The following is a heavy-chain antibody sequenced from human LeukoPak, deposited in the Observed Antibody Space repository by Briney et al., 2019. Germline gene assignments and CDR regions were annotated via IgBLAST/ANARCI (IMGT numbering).Heavy chain of an antibody. Sequence: PSETLSLTCAVYGGSFSGYYWSWIRQPPGKGLEWIGEINHSGSTNYNPSLNSRVTISVDTSKNQFSLKLSSVTAADTAVYYCARVRGDGNNPYDYWGQGTLVTVSS. CDR2: INHSGST. J-gene: IGHJ4*02. V-gene: IGHV4-34*01. CDR3: ARVRGDGNNPYDY. CDR1: GGSFSGYY. D-gene: IGHD2/OR15-2a*01.